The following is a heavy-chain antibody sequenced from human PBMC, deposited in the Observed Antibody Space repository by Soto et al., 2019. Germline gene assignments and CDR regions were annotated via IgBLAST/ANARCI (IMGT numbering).Heavy chain of an antibody. J-gene: IGHJ4*02. D-gene: IGHD6-19*01. CDR1: GFSLSSSW. CDR3: AGGSGWLIDY. CDR2: IKKYGSEK. V-gene: IGHV3-7*03. Sequence: GSPRLSCETSGFSLSSSWMNWVRQAPGKGLEWVAIIKKYGSEKYYVDSVKGRFTISRENAKNSLYLQMNDLRAEDTAVYYCAGGSGWLIDYWGRGTLVTVSS.